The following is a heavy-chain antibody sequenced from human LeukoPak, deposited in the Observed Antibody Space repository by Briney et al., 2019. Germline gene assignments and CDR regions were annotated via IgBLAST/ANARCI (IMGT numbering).Heavy chain of an antibody. J-gene: IGHJ4*02. D-gene: IGHD6-13*01. V-gene: IGHV3-74*01. CDR2: MNSDGSGT. Sequence: GGSLRLSCAASGLTLSTYWMHWVRQASGKGLVWVSRMNSDGSGTSYADSVKGRFTISRDNAKNSLYLQMNSLRAEDTAVYYCASGSSLLLVYWGQGTLVTVSS. CDR1: GLTLSTYW. CDR3: ASGSSLLLVY.